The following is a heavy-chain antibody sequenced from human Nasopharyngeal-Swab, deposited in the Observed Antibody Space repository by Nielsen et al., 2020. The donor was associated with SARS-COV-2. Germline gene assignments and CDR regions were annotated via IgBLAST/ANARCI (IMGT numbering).Heavy chain of an antibody. J-gene: IGHJ3*02. D-gene: IGHD3-22*01. CDR2: IYHSGST. CDR3: ARDRGTMTTDDAFDI. V-gene: IGHV4-30-2*01. Sequence: SETLSLTCAVSGGTISSGGYSWIWIRQPPGKGLEWIGYIYHSGSTYYNPSLKSRVTISVDRSKNQFSLKLSSVTAADTAVYYCARDRGTMTTDDAFDIWGQGTMVTVSS. CDR1: GGTISSGGYS.